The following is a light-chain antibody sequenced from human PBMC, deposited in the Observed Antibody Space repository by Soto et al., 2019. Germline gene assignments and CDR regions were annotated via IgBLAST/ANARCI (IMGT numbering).Light chain of an antibody. CDR3: QSYDSSLREV. CDR1: SSNIGAGYD. CDR2: GNS. V-gene: IGLV1-40*01. J-gene: IGLJ2*01. Sequence: QSVLTQPPSVSGAPGQRVTISCTGSSSNIGAGYDVHWYQQLPGTAPKLLSYGNSNRPSGVPDRFSGSKSGTSASLAITGLQAEDEADYYCQSYDSSLREVFGGGTKLTVL.